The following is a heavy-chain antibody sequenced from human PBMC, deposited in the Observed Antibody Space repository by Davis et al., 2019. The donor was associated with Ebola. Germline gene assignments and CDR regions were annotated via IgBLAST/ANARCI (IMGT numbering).Heavy chain of an antibody. CDR3: VRGTNFYDNTGFYYFDY. D-gene: IGHD3-22*01. CDR2: INHTGNT. Sequence: PSETLSLTCAVYGGSFSDYYWSWIRQSPGRGLDWIGEINHTGNTNYNPSLKSRVTISVDTSKNQFSLRLTSVTAADTAVFYCVRGTNFYDNTGFYYFDYWGQGTLVTVFS. V-gene: IGHV4-34*01. CDR1: GGSFSDYY. J-gene: IGHJ4*02.